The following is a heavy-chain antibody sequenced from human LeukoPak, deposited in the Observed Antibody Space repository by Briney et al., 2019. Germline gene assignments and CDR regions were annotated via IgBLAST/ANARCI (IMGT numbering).Heavy chain of an antibody. J-gene: IGHJ3*02. CDR2: INPNSGGT. CDR1: GYTFTGYY. CDR3: ARDYPNYGGDAFDI. V-gene: IGHV1-2*06. D-gene: IGHD4-23*01. Sequence: GSSVKVSCKASGYTFTGYYMHWVRQAPGQGLEWMGRINPNSGGTNYAQKFQGRVTMTRDTSISTAYMELSRLRSDDTAVYYCARDYPNYGGDAFDIWGQGTMVTVSS.